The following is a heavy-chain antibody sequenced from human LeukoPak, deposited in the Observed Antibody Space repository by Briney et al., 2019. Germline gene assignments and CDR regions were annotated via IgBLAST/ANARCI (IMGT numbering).Heavy chain of an antibody. Sequence: GGSLRLSCAASGFTFSSYGMHWVRQAPGKGLEWVANIKQDGSEKYYVDSVKGRFTISRDNAKNSLYLQMNSLRAEDTAVYYCARECGGSYCFDYWGQGTLVTVSS. V-gene: IGHV3-7*01. CDR1: GFTFSSYG. CDR2: IKQDGSEK. J-gene: IGHJ4*02. D-gene: IGHD1-26*01. CDR3: ARECGGSYCFDY.